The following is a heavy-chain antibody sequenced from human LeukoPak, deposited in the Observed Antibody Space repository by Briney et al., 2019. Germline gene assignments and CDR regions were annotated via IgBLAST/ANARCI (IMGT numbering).Heavy chain of an antibody. D-gene: IGHD6-13*01. V-gene: IGHV3-53*01. Sequence: GGSLRLSCAASGFTVSSNYMSWVRQAPGKGLEWVSVIYSGGSTYYADSVKGRFTISRDNSKNTLYLQMNSLRAEDTAVYYCARESSSSWYSGFDAFDIWGQGTMVTVSS. CDR3: ARESSSSWYSGFDAFDI. CDR1: GFTVSSNY. CDR2: IYSGGST. J-gene: IGHJ3*02.